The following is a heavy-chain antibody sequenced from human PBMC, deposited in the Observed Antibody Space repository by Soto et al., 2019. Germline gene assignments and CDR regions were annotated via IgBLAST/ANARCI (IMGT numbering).Heavy chain of an antibody. CDR3: ATIDYDILTGYAY. CDR1: GYTFTSYY. D-gene: IGHD3-9*01. CDR2: INPSGGST. Sequence: GASLKVSCKASGYTFTSYYMHWVRQAPGQGLEWMGIINPSGGSTSYAQKFQGRVTMTRDTSTSTVYMELSSLRSEDTAVYYCATIDYDILTGYAYWGQGTLVTVS. J-gene: IGHJ4*02. V-gene: IGHV1-46*01.